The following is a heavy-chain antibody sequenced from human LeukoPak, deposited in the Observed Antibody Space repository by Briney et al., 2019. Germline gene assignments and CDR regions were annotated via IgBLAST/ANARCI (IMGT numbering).Heavy chain of an antibody. Sequence: SETLSLTCTVSGGSISSYYWSWIRQPPGKGLEWIGYIYYSGSTNYNPSLKSRVTISVDTSKNQFSLKLSSVTAADTAVYYCAREDYDILTGSHNWFDPWGQGTLVTVSS. J-gene: IGHJ5*02. D-gene: IGHD3-9*01. V-gene: IGHV4-59*01. CDR1: GGSISSYY. CDR3: AREDYDILTGSHNWFDP. CDR2: IYYSGST.